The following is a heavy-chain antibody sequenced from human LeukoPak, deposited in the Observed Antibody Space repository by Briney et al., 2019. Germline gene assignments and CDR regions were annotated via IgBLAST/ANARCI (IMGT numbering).Heavy chain of an antibody. D-gene: IGHD2-15*01. CDR3: AKRATHRGFDY. CDR2: ISWNSAGI. V-gene: IGHV3-9*01. CDR1: GFTFDDYA. Sequence: GMSLRLSCAASGFTFDDYAMHWVRQAPGKGLEWVSGISWNSAGIGYADSVKGRFTISRDNAKNSLYLQMNSLRAEDTALYYCAKRATHRGFDYWGQGTLVTVSS. J-gene: IGHJ4*02.